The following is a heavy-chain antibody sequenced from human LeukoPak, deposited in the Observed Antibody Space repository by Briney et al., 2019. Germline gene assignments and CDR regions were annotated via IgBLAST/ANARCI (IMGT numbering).Heavy chain of an antibody. CDR2: INAGNGNA. V-gene: IGHV1-3*01. D-gene: IGHD6-25*01. J-gene: IGHJ4*02. CDR1: GYTFTSYA. CDR3: ARMSSGWHGYLDY. Sequence: ASVKVSCKASGYTFTSYAMHWVRQAPGQRLEWMGWINAGNGNATYTQKFQDRVTFTRDTSASTAYMDLSSLRSEDTAVYYCARMSSGWHGYLDYWGQGTPVTVSS.